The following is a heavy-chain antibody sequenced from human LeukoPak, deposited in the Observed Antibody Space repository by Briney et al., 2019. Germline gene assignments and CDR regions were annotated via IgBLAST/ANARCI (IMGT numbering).Heavy chain of an antibody. CDR1: GFTFSNYA. CDR2: ISYDGSSI. V-gene: IGHV3-30*04. D-gene: IGHD1-26*01. CDR3: VRDHSTVGSGRYYYS. Sequence: TGGSLRLTCAASGFTFSNYAMHWVRQAQGTGLEWVALISYDGSSIRYADSVRGRFTISRDNSKNTLYLEVSSLRADDTAVYYCVRDHSTVGSGRYYYSWGQGTLCTVSS. J-gene: IGHJ4*02.